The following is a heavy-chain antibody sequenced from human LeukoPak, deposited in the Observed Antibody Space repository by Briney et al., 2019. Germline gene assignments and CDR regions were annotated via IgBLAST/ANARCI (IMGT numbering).Heavy chain of an antibody. Sequence: PGGSLRLSCAASGFTFSSYSMNWVRQAPGKGLEWVSSISSSSSYIYYADSVKGRFTISRDNAKNSLYLQMNSLRAEDTAVYYCARDHYDSSGTHYYYYMDVWGKGTTVTISS. CDR1: GFTFSSYS. J-gene: IGHJ6*03. CDR3: ARDHYDSSGTHYYYYMDV. CDR2: ISSSSSYI. V-gene: IGHV3-21*01. D-gene: IGHD3-22*01.